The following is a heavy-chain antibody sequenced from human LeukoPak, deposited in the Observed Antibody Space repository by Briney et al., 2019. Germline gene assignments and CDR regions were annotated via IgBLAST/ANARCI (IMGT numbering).Heavy chain of an antibody. J-gene: IGHJ4*02. D-gene: IGHD5-24*01. CDR2: IGIDSGNT. V-gene: IGHV3-48*01. CDR1: GFTFSDYS. Sequence: GGSLRLSCAASGFTFSDYSMNWVRQAPWKGLEWISYIGIDSGNTNYADSVKGRFTISGDKAKNSLYLQMNSLRVEDTAVYYCARDYKYAFDNWGQGTLVTVSS. CDR3: ARDYKYAFDN.